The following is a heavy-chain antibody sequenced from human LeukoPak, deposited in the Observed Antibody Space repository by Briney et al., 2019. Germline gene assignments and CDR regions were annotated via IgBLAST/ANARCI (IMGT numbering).Heavy chain of an antibody. CDR2: ILHSGTI. V-gene: IGHV4-34*01. CDR1: GGSFSGYY. J-gene: IGHJ4*02. Sequence: SETLSLTCAVYGGSFSGYYWNWIRQPPGKGLQWIGEILHSGTINYNPSLKSRATISVDTSKNQFSLKLSSVTAADPAVYYCARGAPTGPPDYWGQGTLVTVSS. CDR3: ARGAPTGPPDY. D-gene: IGHD1-1*01.